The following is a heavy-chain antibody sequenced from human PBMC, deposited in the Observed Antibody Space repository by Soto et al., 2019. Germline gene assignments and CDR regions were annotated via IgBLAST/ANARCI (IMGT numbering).Heavy chain of an antibody. D-gene: IGHD2-21*02. CDR2: IIPLFGTA. CDR3: ASKAACGGDCYAFDS. Sequence: QVYLVQSGAEVKKPGSSVKVSCKASGGIFSSNTINWVRQAAGQGLEWMGGIIPLFGTAHYAEKFQGRVTITAYKSTKIEYMEVTSLRSEDTAVYYCASKAACGGDCYAFDSWGQGTLVTVSS. V-gene: IGHV1-69*06. CDR1: GGIFSSNT. J-gene: IGHJ4*02.